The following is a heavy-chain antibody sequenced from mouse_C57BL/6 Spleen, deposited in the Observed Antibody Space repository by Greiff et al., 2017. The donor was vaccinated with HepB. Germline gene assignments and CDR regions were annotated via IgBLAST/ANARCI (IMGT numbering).Heavy chain of an antibody. CDR1: GFSFTSYA. CDR2: ISSGGDYV. V-gene: IGHV5S21*01. CDR3: AREDMYCDPYNFDY. J-gene: IGHJ2*01. D-gene: IGHD2-10*01. Sequence: EVKVVESGPGLVQPGGSLKLSCAASGFSFTSYAMSWVRQTPEKRLEWVAYISSGGDYVYYADTVKGRITISRDNARNTLYLQMSSLKSEDTTLYYCAREDMYCDPYNFDYWGQGTTLTVSS.